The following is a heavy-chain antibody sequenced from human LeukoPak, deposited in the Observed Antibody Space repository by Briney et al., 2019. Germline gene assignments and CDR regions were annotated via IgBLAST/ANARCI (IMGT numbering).Heavy chain of an antibody. CDR2: IYSGGST. D-gene: IGHD3-22*01. V-gene: IGHV3-66*01. CDR1: GFTVSSNY. Sequence: GGSLRLSCAASGFTVSSNYMSWVRQAPGTELEWVLVIYSGGSTYYADSVKGRFTISRDNSKNTLYLQMNSLRAEDTAVYYCASFHYYDSSGYSNVWGQGTTVTVSS. J-gene: IGHJ6*02. CDR3: ASFHYYDSSGYSNV.